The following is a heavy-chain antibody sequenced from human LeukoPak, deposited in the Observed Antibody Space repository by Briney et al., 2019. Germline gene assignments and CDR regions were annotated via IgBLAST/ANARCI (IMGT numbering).Heavy chain of an antibody. D-gene: IGHD2-2*01. CDR1: GFNFSSYA. Sequence: PGGSLRLSCAASGFNFSSYAMTWVRQAPGKGLEWVSAISGSGGNTYYADSVEGRFTISRDNSKSTLCLQMNSLRAEDTAVYYCAKAVEYQLLPFDYWGQGTLVTVSS. CDR2: ISGSGGNT. J-gene: IGHJ4*02. V-gene: IGHV3-23*01. CDR3: AKAVEYQLLPFDY.